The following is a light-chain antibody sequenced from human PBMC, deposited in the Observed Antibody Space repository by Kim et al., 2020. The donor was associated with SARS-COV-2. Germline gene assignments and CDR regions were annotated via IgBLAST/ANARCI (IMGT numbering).Light chain of an antibody. CDR2: VNSDGSN. J-gene: IGLJ3*02. Sequence: SVKLTCALSSGHSSYAIAWHQQQPEKGPRYLMKVNSDGSNSKGDGIPDRFSGSTSGAERYLTISSLQSEDEADYYCQTWGTGFWVFGGGTKLTVL. CDR1: SGHSSYA. CDR3: QTWGTGFWV. V-gene: IGLV4-69*01.